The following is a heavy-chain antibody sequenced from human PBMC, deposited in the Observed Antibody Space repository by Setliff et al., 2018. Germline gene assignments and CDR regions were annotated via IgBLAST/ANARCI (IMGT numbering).Heavy chain of an antibody. J-gene: IGHJ4*02. Sequence: GASVKVSCKASSDNFITYRLSWVRQAPGQGLEWVGWIIPLSEKTDLAQKFQGRVTLTAETSTTTVYMELRSLRFDDTAVYYCARVGGYGNSRAAAKWGQGTLVTVSS. V-gene: IGHV1-18*01. D-gene: IGHD2-15*01. CDR3: ARVGGYGNSRAAAK. CDR1: SDNFITYR. CDR2: IIPLSEKT.